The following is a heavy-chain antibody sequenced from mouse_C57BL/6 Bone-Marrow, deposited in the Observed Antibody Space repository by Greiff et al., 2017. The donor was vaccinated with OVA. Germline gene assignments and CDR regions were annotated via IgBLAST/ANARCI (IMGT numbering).Heavy chain of an antibody. V-gene: IGHV14-1*01. J-gene: IGHJ4*01. CDR3: TTIYYGNPYAMDY. CDR2: IDPEDGDT. CDR1: GFNIKDYY. Sequence: EVQLQQSGAELVRPGASVKLSCTASGFNIKDYYMHWVKQRPEQGLEWIGRIDPEDGDTEYSPKFQGKATMTADTSSNTAYLQLSSLTSEDTAVYYCTTIYYGNPYAMDYWGQGTSVTVSS. D-gene: IGHD2-1*01.